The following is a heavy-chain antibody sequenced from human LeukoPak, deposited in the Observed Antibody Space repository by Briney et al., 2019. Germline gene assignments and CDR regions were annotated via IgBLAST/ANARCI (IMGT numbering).Heavy chain of an antibody. CDR2: INGSGGST. V-gene: IGHV3-23*01. D-gene: IGHD5-18*01. J-gene: IGHJ4*02. Sequence: GGPLRLSCRASGYPFNSYAVLWLPGARGKGLVWVSAINGSGGSTYYADSVKGRFTISRDNSKNTLYVQMNSLRAEDLAVFYCAKDPELQLWIAPFLHYWRQGTLVSLSS. CDR1: GYPFNSYA. CDR3: AKDPELQLWIAPFLHY.